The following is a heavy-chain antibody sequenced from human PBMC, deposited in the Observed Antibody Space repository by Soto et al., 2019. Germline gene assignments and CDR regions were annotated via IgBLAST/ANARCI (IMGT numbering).Heavy chain of an antibody. J-gene: IGHJ4*02. CDR2: IRSKVYGETT. V-gene: IGHV3-49*03. CDR3: SRGHSNYVY. Sequence: EVQVAESGGGLVQPGRSLRLSCTVSGITFDDNTMTWFRQAPGRGLERVGFIRSKVYGETTEYAASVKGRFTISRDDSKSIAYLQMDSLKPEDTAIYYCSRGHSNYVYRGQGTPVTVSS. D-gene: IGHD3-16*01. CDR1: GITFDDNT.